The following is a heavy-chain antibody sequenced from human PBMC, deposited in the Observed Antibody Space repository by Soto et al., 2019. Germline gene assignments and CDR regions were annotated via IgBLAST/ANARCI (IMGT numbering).Heavy chain of an antibody. J-gene: IGHJ2*01. CDR1: GGTFSSYT. Sequence: QVQLVQSGAEVKKPGSSVKVSCKASGGTFSSYTISWVRQAPGQGLEWMGRIIPILGIANYAQKFQGRVTITADKSTSTADMGLSSLRSEDTAVYYCARDRRLRHPYWYCDLWGRGTLVTVSS. CDR3: ARDRRLRHPYWYCDL. D-gene: IGHD4-17*01. V-gene: IGHV1-69*08. CDR2: IIPILGIA.